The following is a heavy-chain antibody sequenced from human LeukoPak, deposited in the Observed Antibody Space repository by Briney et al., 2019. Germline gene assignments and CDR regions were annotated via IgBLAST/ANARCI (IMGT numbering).Heavy chain of an antibody. CDR1: GFIFTNYA. CDR3: ASSRAASY. V-gene: IGHV3-23*01. Sequence: PGGSLRLSCAASGFIFTNYAMYWVRQAPGKGLEWVSVILGSGDDTFYADSVRGRFTVSRDNSKNTLHLQMNSLRAEDTAVYYCASSRAASYWGQGTLVTVSS. CDR2: ILGSGDDT. J-gene: IGHJ4*02.